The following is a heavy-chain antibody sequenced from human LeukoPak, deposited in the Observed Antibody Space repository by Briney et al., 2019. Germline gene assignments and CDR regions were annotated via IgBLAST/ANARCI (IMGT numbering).Heavy chain of an antibody. CDR2: ISAYNGNT. V-gene: IGHV1-18*04. CDR3: ARDPGEGTCSSTSCYGDWYYYYGMDV. D-gene: IGHD2-2*01. Sequence: ASVKVSCKASGYTFTSYGISWVRQAPGRGLEWMGWISAYNGNTNFAQKLQGRVTMTTDTSTSTAYMELRSLRSDDTAVYYCARDPGEGTCSSTSCYGDWYYYYGMDVWGKGTTVTVSS. CDR1: GYTFTSYG. J-gene: IGHJ6*04.